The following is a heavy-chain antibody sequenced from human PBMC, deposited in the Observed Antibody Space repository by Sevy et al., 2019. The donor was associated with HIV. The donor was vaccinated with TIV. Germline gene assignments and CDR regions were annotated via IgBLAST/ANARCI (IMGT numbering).Heavy chain of an antibody. J-gene: IGHJ4*02. V-gene: IGHV3-7*01. CDR2: IKQDGSEK. CDR3: ARKGALGSHSPSWRSSSRGLDFDY. Sequence: GGSLRLSCAASGFTFSSYWMSWVRQAPGKGLEWVANIKQDGSEKYYVDSVKGRFTISRDNAKNSLYLQMNSLRAEDTAVYYCARKGALGSHSPSWRSSSRGLDFDYWGQGTLVTVSS. CDR1: GFTFSSYW. D-gene: IGHD6-13*01.